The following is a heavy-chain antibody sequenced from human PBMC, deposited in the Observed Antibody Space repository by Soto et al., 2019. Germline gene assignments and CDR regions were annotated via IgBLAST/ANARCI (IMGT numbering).Heavy chain of an antibody. CDR2: IYHSGST. V-gene: IGHV4-61*01. Sequence: PSETLSLTCTVSGGSVSSGSYYWSWIRQPPGKGLEWIGYIYHSGSTYYNPSLKSRVTISVDRSKNQFSLKLSSVTAADTAVYYCARSEATALDFWGHGTLVTSPQ. CDR3: ARSEATALDF. CDR1: GGSVSSGSYY. J-gene: IGHJ4*01.